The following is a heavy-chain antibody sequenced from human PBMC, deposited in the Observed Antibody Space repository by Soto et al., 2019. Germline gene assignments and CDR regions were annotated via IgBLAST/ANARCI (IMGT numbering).Heavy chain of an antibody. J-gene: IGHJ6*02. V-gene: IGHV4-59*01. CDR2: IYYSGST. D-gene: IGHD3-10*01. Sequence: SETLSLTCTVSGGSISSYYWSWIRQPPGKGLEWIGYIYYSGSTNYNPSLKSRVTISVDTSKNQFSLKLSSVTAADTAVYYCARDISPGGYYYYGMDVWGQGTTVTVSS. CDR1: GGSISSYY. CDR3: ARDISPGGYYYYGMDV.